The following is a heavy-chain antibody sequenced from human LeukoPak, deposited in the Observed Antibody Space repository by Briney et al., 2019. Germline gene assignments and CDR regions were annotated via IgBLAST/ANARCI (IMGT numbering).Heavy chain of an antibody. CDR2: ISDSGSTT. Sequence: GGSLRLSCAVSGITLSNYCMSWVRQAPGKGLEWVAGISDSGSTTNYADSVKGRFTISRDNPKNTLYLQMNSLRADDTAVYFCAKRGVVIRVILVGFHKEAYYFDSWGQGALVTVSS. V-gene: IGHV3-23*01. CDR1: GITLSNYC. CDR3: AKRGVVIRVILVGFHKEAYYFDS. J-gene: IGHJ4*02. D-gene: IGHD3-22*01.